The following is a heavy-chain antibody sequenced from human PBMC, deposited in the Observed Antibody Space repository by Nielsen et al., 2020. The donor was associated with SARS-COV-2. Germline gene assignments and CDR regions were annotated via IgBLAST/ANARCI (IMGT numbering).Heavy chain of an antibody. CDR2: ISYDGSNK. CDR1: RFTFSSYA. Sequence: GGSLRLSCAASRFTFSSYAMHWVRQAPGKGLEWVAVISYDGSNKYYADSVKGRFTISRDNSKNTLYLQMNSLRAEDTAVYYCARAGSSSWYLVPTGGWGQGTLVTVSS. V-gene: IGHV3-30*04. D-gene: IGHD6-13*01. J-gene: IGHJ4*02. CDR3: ARAGSSSWYLVPTGG.